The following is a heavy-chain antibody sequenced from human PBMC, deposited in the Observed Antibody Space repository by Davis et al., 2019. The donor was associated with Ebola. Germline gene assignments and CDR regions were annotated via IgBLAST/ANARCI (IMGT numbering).Heavy chain of an antibody. J-gene: IGHJ5*01. V-gene: IGHV3-7*03. CDR1: GFTFSAHW. CDR3: ARARYNAGSKPLWFDS. D-gene: IGHD3-10*01. Sequence: GESLKISCAASGFTFSAHWMAWVRQPPGRGLEWVANIQKDGRDKYFADSVRGRFTISRDNAMNSLYLQMDNLGAGDTAVYYCARARYNAGSKPLWFDSWGQGTLVTVSS. CDR2: IQKDGRDK.